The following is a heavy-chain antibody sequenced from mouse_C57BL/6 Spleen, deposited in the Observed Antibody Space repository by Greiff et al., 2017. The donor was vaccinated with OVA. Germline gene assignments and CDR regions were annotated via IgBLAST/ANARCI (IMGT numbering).Heavy chain of an antibody. CDR2: ISSGSSTI. CDR3: ARLNYYGSSYWYFDV. D-gene: IGHD1-1*01. CDR1: GFTFSDYG. J-gene: IGHJ1*03. Sequence: DVQLVESGGGLVKPGGSLKLSCAASGFTFSDYGMHWVRQAPEKGLEWVAYISSGSSTIYYADTVKGRFTISRDNAKNTLFLQMTSLRSEDTAMYYCARLNYYGSSYWYFDVWGTGTTVTVSS. V-gene: IGHV5-17*01.